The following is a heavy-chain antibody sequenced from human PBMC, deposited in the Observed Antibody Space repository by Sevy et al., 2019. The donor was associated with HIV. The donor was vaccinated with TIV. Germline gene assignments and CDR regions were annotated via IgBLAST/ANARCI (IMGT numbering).Heavy chain of an antibody. Sequence: GGSLRLSCTASGFTFTYAWMSWVRQAPGKGLEWVGRIKARADGGTADYAAPVKGRFTISRDDSKNTLYLQMNSLKIEDTAVYYCSPDPIIVLLVTDGMDVWGQGTTVTVSS. CDR2: IKARADGGTA. J-gene: IGHJ6*02. CDR3: SPDPIIVLLVTDGMDV. CDR1: GFTFTYAW. V-gene: IGHV3-15*01. D-gene: IGHD2-8*01.